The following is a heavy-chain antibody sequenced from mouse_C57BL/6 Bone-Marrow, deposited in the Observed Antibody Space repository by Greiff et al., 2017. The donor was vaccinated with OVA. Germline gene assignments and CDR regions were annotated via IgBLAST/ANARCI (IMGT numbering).Heavy chain of an antibody. CDR3: ARSVWYEAY. D-gene: IGHD2-10*02. V-gene: IGHV1-81*01. J-gene: IGHJ3*01. Sequence: QVQLQQSGAELARPGASVKLSCKASGYTFTSYGISWVKQRTGQGLEWIGEIYPRSGNTYYNEKFKGKATLTADKSSSTAYMELRSLISEDSAVYFCARSVWYEAYWGQGTLVTVSA. CDR1: GYTFTSYG. CDR2: IYPRSGNT.